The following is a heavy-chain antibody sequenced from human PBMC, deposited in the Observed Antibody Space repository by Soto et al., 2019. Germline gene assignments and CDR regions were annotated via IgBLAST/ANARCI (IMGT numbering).Heavy chain of an antibody. D-gene: IGHD1-1*01. V-gene: IGHV3-30*03. Sequence: GGSLRLSCAASRFPFSTYGMHWVRQAPGKGLEWVAVISYDGSEKYYADSVKGRFTISRDNSKSTLSLQMDSLTTEDTGVYYCARVTPGNNLYYFSGLDFWGQGTSVTVS. CDR2: ISYDGSEK. CDR3: ARVTPGNNLYYFSGLDF. CDR1: RFPFSTYG. J-gene: IGHJ6*02.